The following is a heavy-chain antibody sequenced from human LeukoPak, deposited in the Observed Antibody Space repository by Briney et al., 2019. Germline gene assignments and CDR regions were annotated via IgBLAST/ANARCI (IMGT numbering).Heavy chain of an antibody. Sequence: SETLSLTCTVSGGSISSYYWNWLRQPPGKGLEWIGYIHYSGSTNYNPSLKSRVTILVDTSKKQLSLQLSSVTAADTAVFYCAREYSSSAGRRASDIGGQGTMVTVSS. V-gene: IGHV4-59*08. D-gene: IGHD6-6*01. J-gene: IGHJ3*02. CDR3: AREYSSSAGRRASDI. CDR1: GGSISSYY. CDR2: IHYSGST.